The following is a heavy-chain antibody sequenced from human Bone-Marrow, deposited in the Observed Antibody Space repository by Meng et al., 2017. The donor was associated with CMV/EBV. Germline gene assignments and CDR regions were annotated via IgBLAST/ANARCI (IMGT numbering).Heavy chain of an antibody. CDR2: IIPIFGTA. J-gene: IGHJ3*02. Sequence: SVKVSCKASGGTFSSYAISWVRQAPGQGLEWMGGIIPIFGTANYAQKFQGRVTITTDESTSTAYMELSSLRSEDTAVYYCARDGGMEAPYSDAFDIWGQGTMVTVSS. CDR1: GGTFSSYA. D-gene: IGHD2-15*01. CDR3: ARDGGMEAPYSDAFDI. V-gene: IGHV1-69*05.